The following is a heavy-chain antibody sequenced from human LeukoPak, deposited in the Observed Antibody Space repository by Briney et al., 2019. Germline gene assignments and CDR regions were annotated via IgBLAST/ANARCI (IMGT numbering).Heavy chain of an antibody. V-gene: IGHV4-34*01. Sequence: ASETPSLTCAVYGGSFSGYYWSWIRQPPGKGLEWIGEINHSGSTNYNPSLKSRVTISVDTSKNQFSLKLSSVTAADTAVYYCARAGGYCSGGSCPPYYYYGMDVWGQGTTVTVSS. CDR3: ARAGGYCSGGSCPPYYYYGMDV. D-gene: IGHD2-15*01. CDR1: GGSFSGYY. J-gene: IGHJ6*02. CDR2: INHSGST.